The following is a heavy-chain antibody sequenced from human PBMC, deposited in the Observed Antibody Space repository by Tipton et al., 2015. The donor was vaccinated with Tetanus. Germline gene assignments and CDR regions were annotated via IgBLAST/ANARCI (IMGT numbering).Heavy chain of an antibody. J-gene: IGHJ5*02. V-gene: IGHV4-39*01. CDR2: IYYSGST. Sequence: TLSLTCTVSGGSISSSSYYWGWIRQPPGKGLEWIGSIYYSGSTYYNPSLKSRVTISVDTSKNQFSLKLSSVTAADTAVYYCARGYSYGGSWFDPWGQGTLVTVSS. D-gene: IGHD5-18*01. CDR3: ARGYSYGGSWFDP. CDR1: GGSISSSSYY.